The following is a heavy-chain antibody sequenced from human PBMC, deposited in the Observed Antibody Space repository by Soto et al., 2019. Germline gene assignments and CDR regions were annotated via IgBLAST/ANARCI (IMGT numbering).Heavy chain of an antibody. Sequence: QLQLQESGPGLVKPSETLSLTCTVSGGSISSSGYYWGWIRQPPGKGLEWIGNIYYSGSTNYNPSLKSRVTISVDTSKNQFSLKVSSVTAEDTAVYYCARRSYYGSGSIFDYWGQGTLVTVSS. D-gene: IGHD3-10*01. J-gene: IGHJ4*02. CDR1: GGSISSSGYY. CDR3: ARRSYYGSGSIFDY. V-gene: IGHV4-39*01. CDR2: IYYSGST.